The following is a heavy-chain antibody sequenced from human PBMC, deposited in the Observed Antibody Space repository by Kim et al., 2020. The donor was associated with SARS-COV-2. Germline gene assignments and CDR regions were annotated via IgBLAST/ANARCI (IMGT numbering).Heavy chain of an antibody. CDR2: IWYDGINK. Sequence: GKGLGGVAGIWYDGINKYDADSVQGRFTISRDNSKNTLYLKMNSLRAEDTAVYYCARDRYGARYYYMDVWGKGTTVTVSS. J-gene: IGHJ6*03. D-gene: IGHD4-17*01. CDR3: ARDRYGARYYYMDV. V-gene: IGHV3-33*01.